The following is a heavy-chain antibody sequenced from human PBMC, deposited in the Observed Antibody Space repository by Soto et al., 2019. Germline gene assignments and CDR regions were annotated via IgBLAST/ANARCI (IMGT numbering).Heavy chain of an antibody. Sequence: PSETLSLTCAVYGGPFSGYYWNWIRQSPGKGLEWIGEITHSGSTNYNPSHKSRVTISVDTSKNQFSLMLSSLTAADTAVYYCARAISSGWKHYFDYWGQGTLVTVSS. J-gene: IGHJ4*01. V-gene: IGHV4-34*01. CDR3: ARAISSGWKHYFDY. CDR2: ITHSGST. D-gene: IGHD6-19*01. CDR1: GGPFSGYY.